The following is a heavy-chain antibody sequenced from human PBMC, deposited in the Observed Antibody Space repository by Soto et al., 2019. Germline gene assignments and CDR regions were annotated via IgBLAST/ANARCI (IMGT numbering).Heavy chain of an antibody. J-gene: IGHJ4*02. CDR3: ARDLGYYDSSGYFDY. D-gene: IGHD3-22*01. CDR1: GFTFSDYY. Sequence: GGSLRLSCAASGFTFSDYYMTWIRQAPGKGLEWVSYISSSGDIIYYADSVKGRFTISRDNAKNSLYLQMNSLRAEDTAVYYCARDLGYYDSSGYFDYWGQGTLVTVSS. V-gene: IGHV3-11*01. CDR2: ISSSGDII.